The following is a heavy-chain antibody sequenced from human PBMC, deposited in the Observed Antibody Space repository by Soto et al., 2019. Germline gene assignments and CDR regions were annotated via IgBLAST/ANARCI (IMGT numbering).Heavy chain of an antibody. CDR1: GFTFSSYA. D-gene: IGHD3-3*01. Sequence: GGSLRLSCAASGFTFSSYAMSWVRQAPGKGLEWVSAISGSGGSTYYADSVKGRFTISRDNSKNTLYLQMNSLRAEDTAVYYCAKDRPVLDYDFWSGYYTPHYFDYWGQGTLVTVSS. V-gene: IGHV3-23*01. CDR2: ISGSGGST. CDR3: AKDRPVLDYDFWSGYYTPHYFDY. J-gene: IGHJ4*02.